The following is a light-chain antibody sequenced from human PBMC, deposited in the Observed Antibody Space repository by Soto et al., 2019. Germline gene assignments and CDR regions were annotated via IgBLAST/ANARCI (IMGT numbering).Light chain of an antibody. CDR3: QWYSGSQP. CDR1: QSVNSLY. J-gene: IGKJ4*01. CDR2: GAS. Sequence: EIVLTQSPGTLSLSRGERATLSCRASQSVNSLYLAGYQQKPGQAPRLLIYGASSRATGMPDRLNGTGSGTEFSPTIRRLELEDFAVYSGQWYSGSQPFGGGTEVDIK. V-gene: IGKV3-20*01.